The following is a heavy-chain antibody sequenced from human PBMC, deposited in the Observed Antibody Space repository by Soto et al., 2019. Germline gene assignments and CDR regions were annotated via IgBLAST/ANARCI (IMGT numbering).Heavy chain of an antibody. CDR3: AKDQIQLWPYGMDV. J-gene: IGHJ6*02. CDR2: ISSNGSTT. Sequence: PGGSLRLSCAASGFTFSTYSMNWVRQAPGKGLEWVSGISSNGSTTYYADSLKGRFTISRDNSKNTVYLQMNSLRAEDTAVYYCAKDQIQLWPYGMDVWGQGTTVTVSS. V-gene: IGHV3-21*04. D-gene: IGHD5-18*01. CDR1: GFTFSTYS.